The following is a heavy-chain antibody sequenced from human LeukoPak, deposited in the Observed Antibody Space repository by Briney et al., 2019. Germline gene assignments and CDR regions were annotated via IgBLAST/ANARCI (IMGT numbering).Heavy chain of an antibody. J-gene: IGHJ5*02. CDR3: ARDVRSNWYDD. CDR1: GFTVSSNY. Sequence: PGGSLRLSCAASGFTVSSNYMSWVRQAPGKGLEWVSVIYSGGITYYADSVKGRFTISRDNSKNTLYLQMNSLRGEDTAVYYCARDVRSNWYDDWGQGTLVTVSS. CDR2: IYSGGIT. V-gene: IGHV3-53*01.